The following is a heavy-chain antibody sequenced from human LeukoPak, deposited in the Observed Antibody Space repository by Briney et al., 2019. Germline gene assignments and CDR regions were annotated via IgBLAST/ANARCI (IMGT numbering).Heavy chain of an antibody. CDR2: ISYDGNK. Sequence: GGSLRLSCVASGFTFSNYNMNWVRQAPGKGLEWVTLISYDGNKYYADSVKGRFTISRDDSKNTLYLQMNSLRAEDTAVYYCAKDGGLWVSAHWGDSWGRGTLVTVSS. CDR1: GFTFSNYN. V-gene: IGHV3-30*18. D-gene: IGHD7-27*01. CDR3: AKDGGLWVSAHWGDS. J-gene: IGHJ4*02.